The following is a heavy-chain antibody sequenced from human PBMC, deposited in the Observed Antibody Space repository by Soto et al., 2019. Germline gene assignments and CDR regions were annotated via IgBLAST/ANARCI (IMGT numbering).Heavy chain of an antibody. V-gene: IGHV1-69*13. Sequence: SVKVSCKASGGTVSSYAISWGRQAPGQGLEWMGGIIPLFGPANYAQKFQGRVTITADESTSTAYMELSSLRSEDTAVYYCARDFWSGRNYYYGMDVWGQGTTVTVSS. CDR3: ARDFWSGRNYYYGMDV. D-gene: IGHD3-3*01. CDR1: GGTVSSYA. J-gene: IGHJ6*02. CDR2: IIPLFGPA.